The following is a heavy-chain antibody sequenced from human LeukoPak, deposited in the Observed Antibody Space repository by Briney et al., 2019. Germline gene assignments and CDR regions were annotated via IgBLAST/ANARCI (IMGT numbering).Heavy chain of an antibody. Sequence: GGSLRLSCAASGFTASSNYMSWVRQAPGKGLEWVSVIYTDGNTYYADSVKGRFTISRDNSKNTLYLQMNSLRAEDTAVYYCATAPLSTTYSFTWEHDYWGQGTLVTVSS. J-gene: IGHJ4*02. CDR2: IYTDGNT. D-gene: IGHD1/OR15-1a*01. CDR1: GFTASSNY. V-gene: IGHV3-66*01. CDR3: ATAPLSTTYSFTWEHDY.